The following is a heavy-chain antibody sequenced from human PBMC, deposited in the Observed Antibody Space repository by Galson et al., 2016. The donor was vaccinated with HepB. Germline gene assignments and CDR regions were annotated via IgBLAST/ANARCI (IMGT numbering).Heavy chain of an antibody. Sequence: SETLSLTCTVSGGSISSSSYYWGWIRQPPGKGLEWIGSIYYSGSTYYNPSLKSRVTISVDTSKNHFSLKLSSLTAADTAVYYCARSGYSGYDHLAYWGQGTLVTVSS. CDR3: ARSGYSGYDHLAY. CDR2: IYYSGST. CDR1: GGSISSSSYY. D-gene: IGHD5-12*01. J-gene: IGHJ4*02. V-gene: IGHV4-39*01.